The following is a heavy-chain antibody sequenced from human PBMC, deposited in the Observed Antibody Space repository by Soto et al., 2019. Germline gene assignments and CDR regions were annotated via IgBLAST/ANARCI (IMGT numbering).Heavy chain of an antibody. CDR1: GGTFSSYT. J-gene: IGHJ6*03. V-gene: IGHV1-69*04. CDR3: ARDGFATLTDYALDYYYMDV. D-gene: IGHD4-4*01. CDR2: IIPILGIA. Sequence: SVKVSCKASGGTFSSYTISWVRQAPGQGLEWMGRIIPILGIANYAQKFQGRVTITADKSTSTAYMELSSLRSEDTAVYYCARDGFATLTDYALDYYYMDVWGKGTTVTVSS.